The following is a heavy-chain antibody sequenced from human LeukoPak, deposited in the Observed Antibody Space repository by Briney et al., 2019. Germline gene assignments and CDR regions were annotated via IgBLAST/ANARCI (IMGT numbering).Heavy chain of an antibody. J-gene: IGHJ5*02. CDR1: GFTFSSYE. D-gene: IGHD2-2*01. CDR2: ISSSGSTI. Sequence: PGGSLRLSCAASGFTFSSYEMNWVRQAPGKGLEWVSYISSSGSTIYYADSVKGRFTISRDNSKNTLYLQMNSLRAEDTAVYYCAKEYCSSTSCPYNWFDPWGQGTLVTVSS. V-gene: IGHV3-48*03. CDR3: AKEYCSSTSCPYNWFDP.